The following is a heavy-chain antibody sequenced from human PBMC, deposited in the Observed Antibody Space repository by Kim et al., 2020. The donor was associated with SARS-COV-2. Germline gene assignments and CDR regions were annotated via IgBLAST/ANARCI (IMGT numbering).Heavy chain of an antibody. CDR3: ATYSRGWIYFDN. J-gene: IGHJ4*02. CDR2: IYYNANT. CDR1: GGSINNRSHN. Sequence: SETLSLTCTVSGGSINNRSHNWAWIRQPPGKGLEWIGSIYYNANTYYNPSLKSRITLSVDTSNSQFSLRLTSVTAADTAVYHCATYSRGWIYFDNWGQGVLVTVSS. V-gene: IGHV4-39*01. D-gene: IGHD6-19*01.